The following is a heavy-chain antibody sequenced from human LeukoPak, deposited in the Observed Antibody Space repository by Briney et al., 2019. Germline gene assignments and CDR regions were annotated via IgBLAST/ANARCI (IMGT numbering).Heavy chain of an antibody. CDR1: GFTFSSYW. V-gene: IGHV3-48*01. D-gene: IGHD6-13*01. Sequence: GGSLRLSCAASGFTFSSYWMSWVRQAPGKGLEWVSYISSSSSTIYYADSVKGRFTISRDNAKNSLYLQMNSLRAEDTAMYYCARDDRSSWYYFDYWGQGTLVTVSS. J-gene: IGHJ4*02. CDR2: ISSSSSTI. CDR3: ARDDRSSWYYFDY.